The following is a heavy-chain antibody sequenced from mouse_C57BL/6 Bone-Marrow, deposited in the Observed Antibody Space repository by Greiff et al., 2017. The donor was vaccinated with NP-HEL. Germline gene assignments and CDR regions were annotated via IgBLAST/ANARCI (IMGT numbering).Heavy chain of an antibody. J-gene: IGHJ1*03. D-gene: IGHD1-1*01. CDR1: GYTFTDYY. V-gene: IGHV1-19*01. Sequence: EVQLVESGPVLVKPGASVKMSCKASGYTFTDYYMNWVKQSHGKSLEWIGVINPYNGGTSYNQKFKGKATLTVDKSSSTAYMELNSLTSEDSAVYYCARENLLVWYFDVWGTGTTVTVSS. CDR2: INPYNGGT. CDR3: ARENLLVWYFDV.